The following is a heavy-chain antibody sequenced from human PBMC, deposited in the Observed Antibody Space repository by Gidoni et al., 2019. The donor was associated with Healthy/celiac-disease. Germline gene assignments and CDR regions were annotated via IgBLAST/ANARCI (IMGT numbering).Heavy chain of an antibody. CDR2: IYYSGRP. Sequence: QVQLQESGPGLVKPSETLSLTCTVSGGSISSYYWSWIRQPPGKGLEWIGYIYYSGRPNYNPSLKSRVTISVDTSKNQFSLKLSSVTAADTAVYYCARGTTVTPRYAFDIWGQGQWSPSL. CDR1: GGSISSYY. D-gene: IGHD4-17*01. V-gene: IGHV4-59*01. J-gene: IGHJ3*02. CDR3: ARGTTVTPRYAFDI.